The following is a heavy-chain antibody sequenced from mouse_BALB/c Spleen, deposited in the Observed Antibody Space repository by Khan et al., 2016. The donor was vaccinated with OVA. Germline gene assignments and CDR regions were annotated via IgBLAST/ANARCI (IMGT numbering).Heavy chain of an antibody. CDR1: GYNFTSYT. J-gene: IGHJ3*01. CDR3: VRDGADHRNDGWFAY. V-gene: IGHV1-4*01. CDR2: INPSNDYT. Sequence: QVQLQQSGAELARPGASVKMSCKASGYNFTSYTIHWIKKRPGQGLEWIGYINPSNDYTTYNQKFKDKATLTTDKSSTTAYLRLSSLTSDDSAVYNCVRDGADHRNDGWFAYWGQGTLVTVSA. D-gene: IGHD2-14*01.